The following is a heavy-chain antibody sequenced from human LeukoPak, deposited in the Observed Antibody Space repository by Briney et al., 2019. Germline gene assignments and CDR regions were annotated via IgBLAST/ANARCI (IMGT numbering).Heavy chain of an antibody. D-gene: IGHD3-10*01. CDR2: ISGGSGTVT. CDR1: GFKFSSYA. CDR3: GSGKGYYYYFYTMDV. V-gene: IGHV3-23*01. J-gene: IGHJ6*02. Sequence: GGSLRLSCAASGFKFSSYAMSWVRQAPGKGLEWVSAISGGSGTVTHYAESVKGRFTISRDNSKNTLYLQMNSLRAEDTAVYFCGSGKGYYYYFYTMDVWGQGTTVTVSS.